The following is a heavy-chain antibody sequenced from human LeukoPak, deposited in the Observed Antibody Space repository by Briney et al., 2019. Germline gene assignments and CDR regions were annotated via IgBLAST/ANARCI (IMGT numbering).Heavy chain of an antibody. D-gene: IGHD2-2*01. CDR2: FDPDDGET. CDR1: GYSLTELS. Sequence: ASVKVSCKASGYSLTELSMHWVRQAPGKGLEWMGGFDPDDGETPLFAQKFQGRVSMTEDTSTDTAYMELSSLSSEDTAVYYCVTGTIYCSSCSDDYWGQGTLVTVSS. J-gene: IGHJ4*02. CDR3: VTGTIYCSSCSDDY. V-gene: IGHV1-24*01.